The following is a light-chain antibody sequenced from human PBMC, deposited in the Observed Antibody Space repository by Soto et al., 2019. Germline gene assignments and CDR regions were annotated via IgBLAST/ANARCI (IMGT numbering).Light chain of an antibody. J-gene: IGLJ1*01. CDR2: EVV. Sequence: QSALTQPPSASGSPGQSVTISCTGTKNDIGVYDFVSWYQHHSGKAPRLIIYEVVQRPSGVPDRFSGSKSGSTASLTVSGLQAADEADYFCKSYAGSNTYVFGSGTRSPS. CDR3: KSYAGSNTYV. CDR1: KNDIGVYDF. V-gene: IGLV2-8*01.